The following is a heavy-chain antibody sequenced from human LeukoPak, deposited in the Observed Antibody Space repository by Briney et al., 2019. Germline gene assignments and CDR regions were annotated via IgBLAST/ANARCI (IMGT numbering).Heavy chain of an antibody. CDR1: AFTFSTYS. CDR3: ARDEGADIAMVMLKF. J-gene: IGHJ4*02. V-gene: IGHV3-21*01. Sequence: PGGSLRLSCAASAFTFSTYSMNWVRQAPGKGLEWVSSISSTSSYIYYADPVKGRFTISRDNAKNSLYLQMNSLRAEDTAVYYCARDEGADIAMVMLKFWGQGTLVTVSS. CDR2: ISSTSSYI. D-gene: IGHD5-18*01.